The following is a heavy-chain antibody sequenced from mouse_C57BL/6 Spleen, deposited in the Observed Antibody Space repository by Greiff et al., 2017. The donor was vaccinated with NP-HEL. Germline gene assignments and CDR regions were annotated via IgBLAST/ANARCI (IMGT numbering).Heavy chain of an antibody. CDR1: GYTFTSYT. Sequence: VKLQESGAELARPGASVKMSCKASGYTFTSYTMHWVKQRPGQGLEWIGYINPSSGYTKYNQKFKDKATLTADKSSSTAYMQLSSLTSEDSAVYYCMVLYAMDYWGQGTSVTVSS. D-gene: IGHD1-1*02. V-gene: IGHV1-4*01. CDR2: INPSSGYT. J-gene: IGHJ4*01. CDR3: MVLYAMDY.